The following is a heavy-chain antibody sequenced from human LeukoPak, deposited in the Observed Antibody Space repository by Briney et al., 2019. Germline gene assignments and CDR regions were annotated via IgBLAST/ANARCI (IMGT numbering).Heavy chain of an antibody. CDR3: ARGGSFYYGMDV. CDR1: GFTVSSNH. Sequence: PGGSLRLSCAVSGFTVSSNHMSWVRQAPGKGLEWVSVFYSGGDTHYADSVKGRFTISRDNAKNSLYLQMNSLRAEDTAVYYCARGGSFYYGMDVWGQGTTVTVSS. CDR2: FYSGGDT. J-gene: IGHJ6*02. D-gene: IGHD1-26*01. V-gene: IGHV3-53*01.